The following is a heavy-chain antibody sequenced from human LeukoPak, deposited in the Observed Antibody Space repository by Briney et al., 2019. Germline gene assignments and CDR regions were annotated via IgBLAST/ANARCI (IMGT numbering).Heavy chain of an antibody. J-gene: IGHJ4*02. D-gene: IGHD5-18*01. CDR3: AKDKEQLWLHY. CDR1: GFTFSNYG. CDR2: ISYDGSNK. Sequence: PGGSLRLSCAASGFTFSNYGMHWVRQAPGKGLEWVAVISYDGSNKYYADSVKGRFTISRDNSKNTLYLQMNSLRAEDTAVYYCAKDKEQLWLHYWGQGTLVTVSS. V-gene: IGHV3-30*18.